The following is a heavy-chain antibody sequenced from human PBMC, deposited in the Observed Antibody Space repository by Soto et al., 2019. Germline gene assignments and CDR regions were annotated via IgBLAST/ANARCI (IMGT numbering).Heavy chain of an antibody. D-gene: IGHD2-15*01. V-gene: IGHV3-23*01. CDR3: AKDIVVVRNVYYYGMDV. Sequence: EVQLLESGGGLVQPGGSLRLSCAASGFTFSSYVMSWVRQAPGKGLEWVSAISGSGGSTYYADSVKGRFTISRDNSKNTLYLQMNSLRAEDTAVYYCAKDIVVVRNVYYYGMDVWGQGTTVTVSS. J-gene: IGHJ6*02. CDR2: ISGSGGST. CDR1: GFTFSSYV.